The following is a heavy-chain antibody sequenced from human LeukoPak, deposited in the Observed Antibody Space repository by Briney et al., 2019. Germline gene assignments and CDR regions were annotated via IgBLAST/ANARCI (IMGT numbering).Heavy chain of an antibody. Sequence: PGRSLRLSCAASGFTFSSYAMHWVRQAPGKGLEWVAVISYDGSNKYYADSVKGRFTISRDNSKNTLYLQMNSLRAEDTAVYYCARVVVPAAIRGYFQHWGQGTLVTVSS. CDR1: GFTFSSYA. D-gene: IGHD2-2*02. CDR3: ARVVVPAAIRGYFQH. CDR2: ISYDGSNK. V-gene: IGHV3-30-3*01. J-gene: IGHJ1*01.